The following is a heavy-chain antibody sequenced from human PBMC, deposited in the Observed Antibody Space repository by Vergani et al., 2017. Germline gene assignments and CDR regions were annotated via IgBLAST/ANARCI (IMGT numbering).Heavy chain of an antibody. D-gene: IGHD4-17*01. J-gene: IGHJ2*01. CDR3: ARVRHGDFYWYFDL. CDR2: ISYDGSNK. V-gene: IGHV3-30*04. Sequence: VQLVESGGGLVKPGGSLRLSCAASGFTFSSCAVHWVRQAPGKGLEWVAVISYDGSNKYYADSVKGRITISRDNSRNTLYLQMNSLRAEDTAVYYCARVRHGDFYWYFDLWGRGTLVTVSS. CDR1: GFTFSSCA.